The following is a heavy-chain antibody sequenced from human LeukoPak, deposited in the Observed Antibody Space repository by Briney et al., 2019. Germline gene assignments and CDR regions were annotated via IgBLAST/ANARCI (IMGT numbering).Heavy chain of an antibody. V-gene: IGHV4-4*07. CDR2: IHTSGST. CDR3: ARGMRVMTTRWYFDL. Sequence: KSSETLSLTCTVSGGSISSYYWNWIRQPAGKGLEWIGRIHTSGSTNYNPSLKSRVTISVDTSKNQFSLKLSSVTAADTAVYYCARGMRVMTTRWYFDLWGRGTLVNVSS. J-gene: IGHJ2*01. CDR1: GGSISSYY. D-gene: IGHD4-17*01.